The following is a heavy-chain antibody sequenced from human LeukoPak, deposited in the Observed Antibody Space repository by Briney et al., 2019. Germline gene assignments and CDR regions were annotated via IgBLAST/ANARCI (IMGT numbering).Heavy chain of an antibody. Sequence: GRSLRLSCAASGFTFSSYGMHWVRQAPGKGLEWVAVISYDGSNKYYADSVKGRFTISRDNSKNTLYLQMNSLRAEDTAVYYCARERPGVVAATNSFDYWGQGTLVTVSS. CDR2: ISYDGSNK. J-gene: IGHJ4*02. V-gene: IGHV3-30*03. D-gene: IGHD2-15*01. CDR1: GFTFSSYG. CDR3: ARERPGVVAATNSFDY.